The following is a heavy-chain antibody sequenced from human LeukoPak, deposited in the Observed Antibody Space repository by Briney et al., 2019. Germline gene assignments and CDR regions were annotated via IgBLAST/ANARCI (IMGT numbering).Heavy chain of an antibody. Sequence: GGSLRLSCVASGFTFTDDYMTWIRQAPGKGLEWISYISTSSYTIYYADSVKGRFTISRDNAKNSLFLQMNSLRAEDTAVYYCARMNYDFWSGYYPYFDYWGQGALVTVSS. D-gene: IGHD3-3*01. J-gene: IGHJ4*02. CDR2: ISTSSYTI. CDR3: ARMNYDFWSGYYPYFDY. V-gene: IGHV3-11*04. CDR1: GFTFTDDY.